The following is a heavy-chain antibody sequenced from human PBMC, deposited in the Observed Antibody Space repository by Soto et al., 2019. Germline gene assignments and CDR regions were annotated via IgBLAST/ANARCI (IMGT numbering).Heavy chain of an antibody. Sequence: PSPTLSLTCVISGDSVSSNSAAWNWIRQSPSRGLEWLGRTYYRSKWYNDYAVSVKSRITINPDTSKNQFSLQLNSVTPEDTAVYYCARGPWELRTHNWFDPWGQGTLVTVSS. CDR2: TYYRSKWYN. CDR1: GDSVSSNSAA. J-gene: IGHJ5*02. D-gene: IGHD3-10*01. CDR3: ARGPWELRTHNWFDP. V-gene: IGHV6-1*01.